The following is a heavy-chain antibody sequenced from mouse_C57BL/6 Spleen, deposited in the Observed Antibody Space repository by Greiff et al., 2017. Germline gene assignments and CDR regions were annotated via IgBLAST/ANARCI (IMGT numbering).Heavy chain of an antibody. CDR2: ISYDGSN. D-gene: IGHD1-1*01. CDR3: ARGGAYYYGSRYAMDY. CDR1: GYSITSGYY. J-gene: IGHJ4*01. V-gene: IGHV3-6*01. Sequence: VQLKESGPGLVKPSQSLSLTCSVTGYSITSGYYWNWIRQFPGNKLEWMGYISYDGSNNYNPSLKNRISITRDTSKNQFFLKLNSVTTEDTATYYCARGGAYYYGSRYAMDYWGQGTSVTVSS.